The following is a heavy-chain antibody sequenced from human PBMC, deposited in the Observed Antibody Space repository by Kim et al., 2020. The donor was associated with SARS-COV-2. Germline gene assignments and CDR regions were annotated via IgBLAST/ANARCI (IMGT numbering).Heavy chain of an antibody. D-gene: IGHD2-21*01. Sequence: GGSLRLSCAASGFTFCNAWMSWVRQAPGKGLEWVGRIKSKTDGGTTDYAATVKGRFTISRDDSKNTLYMKMNSVKNEATADCYCTTGLWRAGYWGQGTLV. CDR1: GFTFCNAW. V-gene: IGHV3-15*01. CDR3: TTGLWRAGY. CDR2: IKSKTDGGTT. J-gene: IGHJ4*02.